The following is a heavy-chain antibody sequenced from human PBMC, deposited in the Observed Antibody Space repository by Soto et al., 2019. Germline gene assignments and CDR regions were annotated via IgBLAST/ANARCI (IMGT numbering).Heavy chain of an antibody. V-gene: IGHV3-74*01. CDR1: GFTFSSYW. J-gene: IGHJ4*02. CDR2: IDTSGTST. CDR3: ARDSWYFDV. D-gene: IGHD6-13*01. Sequence: GGSLRLSCAASGFTFSSYWMHWVRQAPGKGLVWVSRIDTSGTSTSYADSVKGRFTISGDNAKSTVTLQMNSLRAEDTGVYYCARDSWYFDVWSQGSLVTVSS.